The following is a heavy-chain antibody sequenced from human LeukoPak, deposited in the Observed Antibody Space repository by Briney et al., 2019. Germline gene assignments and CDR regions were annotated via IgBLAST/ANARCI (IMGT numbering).Heavy chain of an antibody. J-gene: IGHJ4*02. CDR1: GYTLTELS. Sequence: ASVKVSCKVSGYTLTELSMHWVRQAPGKGLEWMGGFDPEDGETIYAQKFQGGVTMTEDTSTDTAYMELSSLRSEDTAVYYCATAYCGGDCYSSFDYWGQGTLVTVSS. V-gene: IGHV1-24*01. D-gene: IGHD2-21*02. CDR2: FDPEDGET. CDR3: ATAYCGGDCYSSFDY.